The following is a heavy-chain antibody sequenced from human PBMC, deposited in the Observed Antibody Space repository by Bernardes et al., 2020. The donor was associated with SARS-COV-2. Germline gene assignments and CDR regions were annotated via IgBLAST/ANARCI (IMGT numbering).Heavy chain of an antibody. D-gene: IGHD4-17*01. V-gene: IGHV4-34*01. CDR3: ARVFKSGDYSSFYYYAMDV. J-gene: IGHJ6*02. Sequence: SETLSLTCAVYGGSFSGYYWSWIRQPPGKGLEWIGRINHSGITNYNPSLKSRVTISVDTSKNQFSLKLTSVTAADTAVYYCARVFKSGDYSSFYYYAMDVWGQGTTVAVSS. CDR2: INHSGIT. CDR1: GGSFSGYY.